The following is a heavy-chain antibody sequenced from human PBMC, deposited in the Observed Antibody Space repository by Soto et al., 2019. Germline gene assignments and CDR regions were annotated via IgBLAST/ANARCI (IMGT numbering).Heavy chain of an antibody. Sequence: ASVKVSCKASGYTFTGYYIHWVRQAPGQGLEWMGWINPNNGDTNYAQKFQGRVTMTRDTSTSTAYMELSSLRFDDTAVYYCARHSGYDYVFDYWGQGTLVTISS. CDR3: ARHSGYDYVFDY. J-gene: IGHJ4*02. V-gene: IGHV1-2*02. D-gene: IGHD5-12*01. CDR1: GYTFTGYY. CDR2: INPNNGDT.